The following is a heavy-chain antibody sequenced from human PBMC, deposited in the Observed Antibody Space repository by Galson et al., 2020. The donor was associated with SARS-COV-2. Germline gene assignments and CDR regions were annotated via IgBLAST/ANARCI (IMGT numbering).Heavy chain of an antibody. V-gene: IGHV4-30-2*01. CDR2: IYHSGST. D-gene: IGHD3-10*01. Sequence: QTPSLTCAVPGGSISSGDSSWSWIRQPPGKGLEWIGYIYHSGSTYYNPSLKSRVTISLDRSKTQFSLMLKSVTAADTAVYFCARALRTSVINGTDVWGQGTTVTVSS. CDR3: ARALRTSVINGTDV. J-gene: IGHJ6*02. CDR1: GGSISSGDSS.